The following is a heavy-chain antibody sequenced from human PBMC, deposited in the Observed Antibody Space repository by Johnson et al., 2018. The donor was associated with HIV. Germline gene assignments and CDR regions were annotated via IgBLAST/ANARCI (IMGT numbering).Heavy chain of an antibody. D-gene: IGHD3-22*01. CDR2: ISGDGTRI. CDR3: ARRNLDYYDSSANDAFDI. V-gene: IGHV3-23*04. CDR1: GFIFSTYA. J-gene: IGHJ3*02. Sequence: VQLVESGGGLVQPGGSLRLSCAASGFIFSTYAMSWVRQAPGKGLEWVSAISGDGTRIYYADSVKGRFTISRDNSKNTLFVQMNSLRAEDTAVYYCARRNLDYYDSSANDAFDIWGQGTMVTVSS.